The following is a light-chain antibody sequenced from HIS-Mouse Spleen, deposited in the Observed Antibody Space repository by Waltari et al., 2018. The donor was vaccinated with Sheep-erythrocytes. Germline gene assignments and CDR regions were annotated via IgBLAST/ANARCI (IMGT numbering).Light chain of an antibody. CDR1: SSDVGGYNY. J-gene: IGLJ3*02. CDR2: DVS. V-gene: IGLV2-11*01. CDR3: CSYAGSYTFWV. Sequence: QSALTQPRSVSASPGQPVTISCTGTSSDVGGYNYVAWYQQHQGNTPPPMIYDVSNRRSGVPDRFSCSTSCSTAAPPTSGLQAEDDADDYCCSYAGSYTFWVFGGGTKLTVL.